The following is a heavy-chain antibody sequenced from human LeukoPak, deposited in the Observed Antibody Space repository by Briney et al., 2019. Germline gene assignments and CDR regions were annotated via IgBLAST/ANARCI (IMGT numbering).Heavy chain of an antibody. CDR1: GGSISSYY. D-gene: IGHD6-19*01. V-gene: IGHV4-59*01. CDR2: IYYSGST. Sequence: NPSETLSLTCTVSGGSISSYYWSWIRQPPGKGLEWIGYIYYSGSTNYNPSLKSRVTISVDTSKNQFSLKLSSVTAADPAVYYCARDSSGWFSYYMDVWGKGTTVTVSS. CDR3: ARDSSGWFSYYMDV. J-gene: IGHJ6*03.